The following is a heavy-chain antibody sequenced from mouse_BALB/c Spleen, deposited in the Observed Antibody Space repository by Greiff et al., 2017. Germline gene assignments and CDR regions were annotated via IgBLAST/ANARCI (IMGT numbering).Heavy chain of an antibody. CDR1: GFTFSSFG. Sequence: EVKVEESGGGLVQPGGSRKLSCAASGFTFSSFGMHWVRQAPEKGLEWVAYISSGSSTIYYADTVKGRFTISRDNPKNTLFLQMTSLRSEDTAMYYCARSAARATSWFAYWGQGTLVTVSA. D-gene: IGHD3-1*01. CDR2: ISSGSSTI. J-gene: IGHJ3*01. CDR3: ARSAARATSWFAY. V-gene: IGHV5-17*02.